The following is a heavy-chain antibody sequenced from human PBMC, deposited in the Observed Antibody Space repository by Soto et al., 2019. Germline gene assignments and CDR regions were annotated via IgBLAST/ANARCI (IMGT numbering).Heavy chain of an antibody. CDR1: GFKFDDYI. Sequence: EVHLVESGGGVVQPGGSLRLSCEASGFKFDDYIMHWVRKVPGKGLEWISLISWDGGSLDYADSIKGRFTVSRDNSKTSLYLDMHGLASDDTAFYFCAKEGNGGSSLDSWGQGTLVTVSS. D-gene: IGHD2-15*01. J-gene: IGHJ5*01. V-gene: IGHV3-43*01. CDR2: ISWDGGSL. CDR3: AKEGNGGSSLDS.